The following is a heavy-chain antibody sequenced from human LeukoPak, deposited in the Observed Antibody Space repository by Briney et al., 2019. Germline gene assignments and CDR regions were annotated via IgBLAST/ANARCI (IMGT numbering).Heavy chain of an antibody. CDR1: GGSISSSSYY. D-gene: IGHD3-16*01. J-gene: IGHJ4*02. CDR2: IYYSGST. CDR3: AREGGAGFFDY. V-gene: IGHV4-39*07. Sequence: SEALSLTCTVSGGSISSSSYYWGWIRQPPGKGLEWIGSIYYSGSTYYNPSLKSRVTISVDTSKNQFSLKLSSATAADTAVYYCAREGGAGFFDYWGQGTLVTVSS.